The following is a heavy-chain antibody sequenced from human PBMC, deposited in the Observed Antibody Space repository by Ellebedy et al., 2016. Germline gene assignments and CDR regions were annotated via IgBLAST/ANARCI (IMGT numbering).Heavy chain of an antibody. V-gene: IGHV3-21*01. D-gene: IGHD2-2*01. CDR2: ITSSITYK. CDR1: GFTFSTYS. Sequence: GESLKISXAASGFTFSTYSMNWVRQAPGKGLEWVSSITSSITYKDYADSVKGRFTISRDNAKNSLYLQMNSLRAEDTAIYYCARSRYCNSPTCILHFDFWGQGILVTVSS. J-gene: IGHJ4*02. CDR3: ARSRYCNSPTCILHFDF.